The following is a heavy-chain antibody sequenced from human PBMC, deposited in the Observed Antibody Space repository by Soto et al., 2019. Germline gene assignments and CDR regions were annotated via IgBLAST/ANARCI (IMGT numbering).Heavy chain of an antibody. Sequence: GGSLRLSCAASGFTFISYAMSWVRQAPGKGLEWVSAISGSGGSTYYADSVKGRFTISRDNSKDTLYLQMNSLRAEDTAVYYCAKDTSYYYDSSGYYYYWGQGTLVTVSS. D-gene: IGHD3-22*01. CDR3: AKDTSYYYDSSGYYYY. CDR2: ISGSGGST. J-gene: IGHJ4*02. CDR1: GFTFISYA. V-gene: IGHV3-23*01.